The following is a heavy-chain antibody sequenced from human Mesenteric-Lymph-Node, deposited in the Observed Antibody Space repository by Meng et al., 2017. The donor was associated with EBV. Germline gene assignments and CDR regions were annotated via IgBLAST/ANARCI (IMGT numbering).Heavy chain of an antibody. CDR1: DYTFTSYG. D-gene: IGHD2-15*01. Sequence: QVRMIHAGAEVKEPGASLKVSCKASDYTFTSYGISWVRQAPGQGLEWMGWISTYNGNTIYAQRLQGRVTMTTDTSTNTAYMELRSLRSDDTALYYCARGPFCSGDTCYSQYFDYWGQGTLVTVSS. CDR3: ARGPFCSGDTCYSQYFDY. V-gene: IGHV1-18*01. J-gene: IGHJ4*02. CDR2: ISTYNGNT.